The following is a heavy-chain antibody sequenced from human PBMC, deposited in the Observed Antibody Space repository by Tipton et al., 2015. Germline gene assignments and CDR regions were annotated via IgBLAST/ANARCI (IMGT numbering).Heavy chain of an antibody. CDR1: GDSISSGSYY. CDR2: LYFSGST. CDR3: ARAGSGWYGSYYFDY. J-gene: IGHJ4*02. D-gene: IGHD6-19*01. Sequence: TLSLTCTVSGDSISSGSYYWAWIRQPPGKGLEWIGSLYFSGSTYYNPSLKSRVTMSADASKTHFSLEVNSVTAADTAVYYCARAGSGWYGSYYFDYWGQGTLVTVSS. V-gene: IGHV4-39*02.